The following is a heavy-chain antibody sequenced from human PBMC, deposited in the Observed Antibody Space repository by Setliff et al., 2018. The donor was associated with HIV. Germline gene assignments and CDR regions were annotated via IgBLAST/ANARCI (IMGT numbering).Heavy chain of an antibody. CDR2: IRYDGSYR. J-gene: IGHJ4*02. Sequence: GGSLRLSCAASGFTFSSYAMNWVRQAPGKGLEWVAFIRYDGSYRYYVDSVKGRFTISRDNSKNTLYLQMNSLRAEDTAVYYCAKDHATSSWFTALLDYWGQGALVTVSS. CDR3: AKDHATSSWFTALLDY. CDR1: GFTFSSYA. D-gene: IGHD6-13*01. V-gene: IGHV3-30*02.